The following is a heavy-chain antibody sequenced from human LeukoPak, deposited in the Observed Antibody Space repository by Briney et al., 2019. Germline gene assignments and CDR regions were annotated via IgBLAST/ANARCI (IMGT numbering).Heavy chain of an antibody. V-gene: IGHV3-15*01. J-gene: IGHJ4*02. D-gene: IGHD2-2*01. CDR3: TPEADCSSTSCYGDFDY. CDR2: IKSKTDGGTT. Sequence: GGSLRLSCAASGFTFSNASMSWVRQAPGKGLEWVGRIKSKTDGGTTDYAAPVKGRFTISRDDSKNTLYLQMNSLKTEDTGVYYCTPEADCSSTSCYGDFDYWGQGTLVTVSS. CDR1: GFTFSNAS.